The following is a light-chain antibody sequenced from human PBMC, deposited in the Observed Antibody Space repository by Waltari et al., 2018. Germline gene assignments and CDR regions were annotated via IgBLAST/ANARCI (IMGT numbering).Light chain of an antibody. V-gene: IGLV2-14*01. J-gene: IGLJ2*01. Sequence: QSALTQPASVSGSPGQSITISCTGTSSDLGGYNYVSCYQQHPGKAPKLMIYDVGRWPSGGSNRFSGSKSGNPASLTISRLQAEDEADYYCTSYTTTKTVVFGGGTKVTVL. CDR1: SSDLGGYNY. CDR3: TSYTTTKTVV. CDR2: DVG.